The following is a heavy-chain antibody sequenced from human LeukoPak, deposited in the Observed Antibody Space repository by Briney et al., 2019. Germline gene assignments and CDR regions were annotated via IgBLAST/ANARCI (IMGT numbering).Heavy chain of an antibody. J-gene: IGHJ4*02. CDR3: ARVPAAVRDYFDY. D-gene: IGHD6-13*01. V-gene: IGHV3-7*01. CDR1: GFTFSSYW. Sequence: GGSLRLSCAASGFTFSSYWMSWVRQAPGEGLEWVANIKQDGREKYYVDSVKGRFTISRDNAKNSLYLQMNSLRAEDTAVYYCARVPAAVRDYFDYWGQGTLVTVSS. CDR2: IKQDGREK.